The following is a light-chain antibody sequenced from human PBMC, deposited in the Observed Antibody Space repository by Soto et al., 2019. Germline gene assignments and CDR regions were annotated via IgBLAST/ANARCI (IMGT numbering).Light chain of an antibody. Sequence: EIVMTQSPATLSVSPGERATLSCRASQSIGSNLAWYQQKPGQSPRLLIYGASTRATGLPARFSGGGSGTEFTLTISSLQSEDFALYYCQQYNNWPITFGQGTRLEIK. CDR1: QSIGSN. V-gene: IGKV3-15*01. CDR2: GAS. J-gene: IGKJ5*01. CDR3: QQYNNWPIT.